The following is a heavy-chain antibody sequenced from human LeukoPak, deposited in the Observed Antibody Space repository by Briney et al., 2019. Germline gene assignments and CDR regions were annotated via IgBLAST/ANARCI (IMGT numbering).Heavy chain of an antibody. CDR2: MSYDGTKE. CDR1: GFTFSNYF. D-gene: IGHD3-10*01. CDR3: ARDKGIRGLIMRGMDV. Sequence: GGSLRLSCAASGFTFSNYFMHWVRQAPGKGLEWVAVMSYDGTKEYYADSVKGRFTISRDNSKNTLYLQMNSLRSGDTAVYFCARDKGIRGLIMRGMDVWGQGTTVTVSS. V-gene: IGHV3-30-3*01. J-gene: IGHJ6*02.